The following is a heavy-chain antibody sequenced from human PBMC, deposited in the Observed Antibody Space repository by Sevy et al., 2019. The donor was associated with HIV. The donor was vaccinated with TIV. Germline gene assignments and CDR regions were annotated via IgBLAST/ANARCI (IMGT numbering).Heavy chain of an antibody. Sequence: SETLSLTCTVSGGSINSDHWNWIRQPPGKGLEWIGYVYYTGGTKYNASLKNRVTISVDRTKNQFSLKLTSVTAADTAVYYCARRNDFDIWGQGTMVTVSS. CDR3: ARRNDFDI. CDR1: GGSINSDH. CDR2: VYYTGGT. J-gene: IGHJ3*02. V-gene: IGHV4-59*08.